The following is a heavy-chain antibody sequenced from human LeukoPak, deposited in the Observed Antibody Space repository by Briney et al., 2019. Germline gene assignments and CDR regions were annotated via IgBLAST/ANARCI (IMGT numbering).Heavy chain of an antibody. Sequence: HGESLKISCKGSGYSFASYWIGWVRQMPGKGLEWMGIIYPGDSDTRYSPSFQGQVTISADKSISTAYLQWSSLKASNTAMYYCARRDYDFWSGYPIPAHWFDPWGQGTLVTVSS. CDR3: ARRDYDFWSGYPIPAHWFDP. J-gene: IGHJ5*02. D-gene: IGHD3-3*01. V-gene: IGHV5-51*01. CDR2: IYPGDSDT. CDR1: GYSFASYW.